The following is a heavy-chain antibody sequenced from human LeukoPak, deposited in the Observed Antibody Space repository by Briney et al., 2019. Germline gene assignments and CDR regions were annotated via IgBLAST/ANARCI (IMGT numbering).Heavy chain of an antibody. D-gene: IGHD6-6*01. CDR2: IIPIFGTA. V-gene: IGHV1-69*05. Sequence: SVKVSCKASGGTFSSYAISWVRQAPGQGLEWMGRIIPIFGTANYAQKFQGRVTITTDESTSTAYVELSSLRSEDTAVYYCARDWPPWQLPYHDAFDIWGQGTMVTVSS. J-gene: IGHJ3*02. CDR1: GGTFSSYA. CDR3: ARDWPPWQLPYHDAFDI.